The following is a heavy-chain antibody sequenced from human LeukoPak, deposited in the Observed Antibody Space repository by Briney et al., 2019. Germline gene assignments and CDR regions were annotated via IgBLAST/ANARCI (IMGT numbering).Heavy chain of an antibody. CDR3: ARAQRIVGATTCDY. CDR2: IKQDGSEK. V-gene: IGHV3-7*01. Sequence: GRSLRLSCAASGFTFSSYWMSWDRQAPGKGLEWVANIKQDGSEKYYVDSVKGRFTISRDNAKNSLYLQMNSLRAEDTAVYYCARAQRIVGATTCDYWGQGTLVTVSS. D-gene: IGHD1-26*01. CDR1: GFTFSSYW. J-gene: IGHJ4*02.